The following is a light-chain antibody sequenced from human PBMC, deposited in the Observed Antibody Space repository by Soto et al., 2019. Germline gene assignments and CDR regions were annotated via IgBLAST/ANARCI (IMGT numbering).Light chain of an antibody. V-gene: IGKV1D-16*01. CDR2: GAS. Sequence: DIQMTQSPPSVSASVGYRVTITCRASQDVGKWLAWYQQKPGKAPTLLIHGASSLQSGVPPRYSGSGYGTDFTLTISSLQPEDFATYYCQHYNSYPLTFGGGTKVDIK. J-gene: IGKJ4*01. CDR1: QDVGKW. CDR3: QHYNSYPLT.